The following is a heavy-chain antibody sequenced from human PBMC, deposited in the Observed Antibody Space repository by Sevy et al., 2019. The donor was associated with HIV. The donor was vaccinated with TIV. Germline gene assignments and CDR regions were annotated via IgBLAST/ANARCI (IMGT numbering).Heavy chain of an antibody. Sequence: GGSLRLSCAASGFTFSSYSMNWVRQAPGKGLEWVSSISSSSSYIYHADSVKGRFTISRDNAKNSLYLQMNSLRAEDTAVYYCARGGVTTVTKVPCFYDYWGQGTLVTVSS. CDR1: GFTFSSYS. CDR2: ISSSSSYI. J-gene: IGHJ4*02. CDR3: ARGGVTTVTKVPCFYDY. D-gene: IGHD4-4*01. V-gene: IGHV3-21*01.